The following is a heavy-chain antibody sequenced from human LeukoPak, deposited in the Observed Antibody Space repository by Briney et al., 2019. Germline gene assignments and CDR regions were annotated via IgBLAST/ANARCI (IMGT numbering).Heavy chain of an antibody. V-gene: IGHV4-38-2*02. CDR1: GYSISSGYY. Sequence: PSETLSLTCSVSGYSISSGYYWDWIRQPPGKGLEWIGSIYHSGSTYYNPSLKSRVTISLDTSRNQFSLRLSSVTAADTADYYCARAQGNGLIDFWGQGTLVTVSS. CDR3: ARAQGNGLIDF. CDR2: IYHSGST. J-gene: IGHJ4*02. D-gene: IGHD3/OR15-3a*01.